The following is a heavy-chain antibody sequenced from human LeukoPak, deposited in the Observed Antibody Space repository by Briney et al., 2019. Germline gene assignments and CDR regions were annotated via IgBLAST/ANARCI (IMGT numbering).Heavy chain of an antibody. CDR1: GGSISNYY. J-gene: IGHJ3*02. Sequence: PSETLSLTCSVSGGSISNYYWSWIRQPPGKGLEWIGYIYNSGNTNYSPSLKSRVTISVDTSKNQLSLRLSSVTAADTAIYYCARPHGGPYAFDIWGQRDNGHRLF. CDR3: ARPHGGPYAFDI. V-gene: IGHV4-59*01. D-gene: IGHD3-16*01. CDR2: IYNSGNT.